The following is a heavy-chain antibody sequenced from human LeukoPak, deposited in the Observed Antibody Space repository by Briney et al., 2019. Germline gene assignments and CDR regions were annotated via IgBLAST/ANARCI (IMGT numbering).Heavy chain of an antibody. D-gene: IGHD5-18*01. Sequence: SETLSLTCTVSGGSISSSSYYWGWIRQPPGKGLEWIGEINHSGSTNYNPSLKSRVTISVDTSKNQFSLKLSSVTAADTAVYYCASHGYDYWGQGTLVTVSS. CDR2: INHSGST. J-gene: IGHJ4*02. CDR3: ASHGYDY. V-gene: IGHV4-39*07. CDR1: GGSISSSSYY.